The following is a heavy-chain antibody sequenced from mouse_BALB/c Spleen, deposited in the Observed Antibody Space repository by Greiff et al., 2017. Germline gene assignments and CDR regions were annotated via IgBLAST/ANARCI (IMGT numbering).Heavy chain of an antibody. CDR1: GYTFTDYA. CDR3: ARRGLERWYFDV. V-gene: IGHV1S137*01. J-gene: IGHJ1*01. CDR2: ISTYYGDA. D-gene: IGHD3-2*02. Sequence: QVQLKQSGAELVRPGVSVKISCKGSGYTFTDYAMHWVKQSHAKSLEWIGVISTYYGDASYNQKFKGKATMTVDKSSSTAYMELARLTSEDSAIYYCARRGLERWYFDVWGAGTTVTVSS.